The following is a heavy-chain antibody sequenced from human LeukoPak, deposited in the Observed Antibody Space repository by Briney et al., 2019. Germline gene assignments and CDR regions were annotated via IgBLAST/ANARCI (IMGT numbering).Heavy chain of an antibody. Sequence: GGSLRLSCAASGFTVSSNYMSWVRQAPGKGLEWVSGISWNSGSIGYADSVKGRFTISRDNAKNSLYLQMNSLRAEDTALYYCAKDPKYYYDSYGMDVWGQGTTVTVSS. CDR2: ISWNSGSI. J-gene: IGHJ6*02. CDR1: GFTVSSNY. V-gene: IGHV3-9*01. CDR3: AKDPKYYYDSYGMDV. D-gene: IGHD3-22*01.